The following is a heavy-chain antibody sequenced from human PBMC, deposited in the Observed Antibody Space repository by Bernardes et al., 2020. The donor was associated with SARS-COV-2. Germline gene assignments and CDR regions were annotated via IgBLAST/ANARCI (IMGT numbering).Heavy chain of an antibody. CDR1: EIIVSNNY. J-gene: IGHJ4*02. CDR2: IYNVGST. Sequence: GGSLRLSCAASEIIVSNNYMSWVRQAPGKGLEWVSVIYNVGSTNYADSVKGRFTISRDNSKNSLYLQMNSLRAEDTAVYYCARAGRVDYWGQGTLVTVSS. CDR3: ARAGRVDY. V-gene: IGHV3-53*01.